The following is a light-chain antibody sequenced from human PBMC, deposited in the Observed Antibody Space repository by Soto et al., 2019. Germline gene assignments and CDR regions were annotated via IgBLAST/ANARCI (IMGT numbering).Light chain of an antibody. J-gene: IGKJ4*01. CDR2: DAS. CDR3: QQRPNWASVT. Sequence: DIDLTRAPASLTLSPGGRGTLSCRASQSIXSDFAWYKLKPGQSPRLLTSDASNRATGILARFSGSGSGTDFTLTISCLEPEDFAVYYCQQRPNWASVTVGGGTKVDIK. CDR1: QSIXSD. V-gene: IGKV3-11*01.